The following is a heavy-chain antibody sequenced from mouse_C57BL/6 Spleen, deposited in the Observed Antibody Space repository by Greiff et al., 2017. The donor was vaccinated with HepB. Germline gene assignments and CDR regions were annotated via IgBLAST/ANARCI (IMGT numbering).Heavy chain of an antibody. D-gene: IGHD1-1*01. CDR2: ISSGGDYI. CDR3: TRAITTVVASFDY. Sequence: EVMLVESGEGLVKPGGSLKLSCAASGFTFSSYAMSWVRQTPEKRLEWVAYISSGGDYIYYADTVKGRFTISRDNARNTLYLQMSSLKSEDTAMYYCTRAITTVVASFDYWGQGTTLTVSS. V-gene: IGHV5-9-1*02. J-gene: IGHJ2*01. CDR1: GFTFSSYA.